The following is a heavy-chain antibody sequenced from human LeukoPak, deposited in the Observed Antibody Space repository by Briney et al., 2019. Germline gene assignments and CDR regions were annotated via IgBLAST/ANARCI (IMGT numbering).Heavy chain of an antibody. D-gene: IGHD3-10*01. CDR1: GGSISSFY. CDR2: VHYSGST. J-gene: IGHJ5*02. Sequence: PSETLSLTCTVSGGSISSFYWSWIRQPPGKGLEWIGYVHYSGSTNYNPSLLSRVTISVDTSKNQFPLKLSSVTTADTAVYYCARESNYHGSGTGWFDPWGQGTLVTVSS. V-gene: IGHV4-59*01. CDR3: ARESNYHGSGTGWFDP.